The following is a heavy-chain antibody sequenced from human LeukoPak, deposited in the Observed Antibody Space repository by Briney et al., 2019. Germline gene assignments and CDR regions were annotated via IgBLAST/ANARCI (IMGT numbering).Heavy chain of an antibody. Sequence: GGSLRLSCAASGFTFSSYSMNWVRQAPGKGLEWVSPISSSSSYIYYADSVKGRFTISRDNAKNSLYLQMNSLRAEDTAVYYCARDLFSGYSYGIDYWGQGTLVTVSS. CDR3: ARDLFSGYSYGIDY. CDR1: GFTFSSYS. J-gene: IGHJ4*02. D-gene: IGHD5-18*01. V-gene: IGHV3-21*01. CDR2: ISSSSSYI.